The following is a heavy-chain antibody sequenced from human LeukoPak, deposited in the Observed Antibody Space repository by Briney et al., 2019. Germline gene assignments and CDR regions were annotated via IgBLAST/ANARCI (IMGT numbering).Heavy chain of an antibody. J-gene: IGHJ4*02. CDR1: GFTFSSYS. Sequence: GGSLRLSCAASGFTFSSYSMNWVRQAPGKGLEWGSSISSSSSYIYYADSVKGRFTISRDNAKNSLYLQMNSLRAEDTAVYYCASTIAAAGKGYYFDYWGQGTLVTVSS. D-gene: IGHD6-13*01. V-gene: IGHV3-21*01. CDR3: ASTIAAAGKGYYFDY. CDR2: ISSSSSYI.